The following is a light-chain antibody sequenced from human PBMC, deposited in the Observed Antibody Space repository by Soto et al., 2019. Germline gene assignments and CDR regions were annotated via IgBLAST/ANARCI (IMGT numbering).Light chain of an antibody. V-gene: IGKV1-39*01. Sequence: DIQMTQSPSSLSASVGDIVTLTCRASQGVSAYLLWYQQTQGKAPKLLIYAASSLRSGVPTRFSGSGYGTNFKLTISRLQPEDVANYYCQQSYRTQHTFGKGTKLETK. J-gene: IGKJ2*01. CDR3: QQSYRTQHT. CDR2: AAS. CDR1: QGVSAY.